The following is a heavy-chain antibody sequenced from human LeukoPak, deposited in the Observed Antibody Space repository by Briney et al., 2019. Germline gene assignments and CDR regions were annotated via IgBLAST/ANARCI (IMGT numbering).Heavy chain of an antibody. D-gene: IGHD3-3*01. J-gene: IGHJ4*02. Sequence: ASVKVSCKASGGTFSSYAISWVRQAPGQGLEWMGGIIPIFGTANYAQKFQGRVTITADESTSTAYMELSSLRSEDTAVYYCASSPGGLRFLEWLFFDYWGPGTLVTVSS. CDR1: GGTFSSYA. CDR3: ASSPGGLRFLEWLFFDY. V-gene: IGHV1-69*13. CDR2: IIPIFGTA.